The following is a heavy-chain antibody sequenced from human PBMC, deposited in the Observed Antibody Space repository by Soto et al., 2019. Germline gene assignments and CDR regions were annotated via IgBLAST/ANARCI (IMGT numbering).Heavy chain of an antibody. V-gene: IGHV3-23*01. D-gene: IGHD5-12*01. CDR3: AGGYSGYDRDYYYYYGMDV. CDR2: ISGSGGST. J-gene: IGHJ6*02. Sequence: EVQLLESGGGLVQPGGSLRLSCAASGFTFSSYAMSWVRQAPGKGLEWVSAISGSGGSTYYADSVKGRFTISRDNSKNTLYLQMNSLRAEDTAVYYCAGGYSGYDRDYYYYYGMDVWGQGTTVTVSS. CDR1: GFTFSSYA.